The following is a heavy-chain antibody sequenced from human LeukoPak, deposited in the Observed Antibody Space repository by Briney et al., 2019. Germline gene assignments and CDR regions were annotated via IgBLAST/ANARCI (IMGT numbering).Heavy chain of an antibody. V-gene: IGHV3-7*01. Sequence: GGSLRLSCAASGFTFCSYWMSWVRQAPGKGLEWVANIKQDGSEKYYVDSVKGRFTISRDNAKNSLYLQMNSLRAEDTAVYYCASSGWDGDWFDPWGQGTLVTVSS. D-gene: IGHD6-19*01. CDR3: ASSGWDGDWFDP. CDR1: GFTFCSYW. J-gene: IGHJ5*02. CDR2: IKQDGSEK.